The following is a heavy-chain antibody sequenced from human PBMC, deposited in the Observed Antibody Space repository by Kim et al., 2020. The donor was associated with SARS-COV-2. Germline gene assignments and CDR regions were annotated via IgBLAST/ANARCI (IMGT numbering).Heavy chain of an antibody. CDR1: GYTFTSYY. Sequence: ASVKVSCKASGYTFTSYYMHWVRQAPGQGLEWMGIINPSGGSTSYAQKFQGRVTMTRDTSTSTVYMELSSLRSEDTAVYYCARDRAVEMATPNFDYWGQGTLVTVSS. D-gene: IGHD5-12*01. CDR2: INPSGGST. J-gene: IGHJ4*02. CDR3: ARDRAVEMATPNFDY. V-gene: IGHV1-46*01.